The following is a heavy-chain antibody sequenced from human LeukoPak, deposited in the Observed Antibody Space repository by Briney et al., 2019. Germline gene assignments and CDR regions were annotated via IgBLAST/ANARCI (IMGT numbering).Heavy chain of an antibody. Sequence: ASVKVSCKASGFTFTSSAVQWVRQARGQRLEWIGWIVVGSGNTNYAQKFQERVTITRDMSTSTAYMELSSLRSEDTAVYYCAAGVRGHYRLPNSFDPWGQGTLVTVSS. D-gene: IGHD5/OR15-5a*01. CDR2: IVVGSGNT. J-gene: IGHJ5*02. CDR1: GFTFTSSA. CDR3: AAGVRGHYRLPNSFDP. V-gene: IGHV1-58*01.